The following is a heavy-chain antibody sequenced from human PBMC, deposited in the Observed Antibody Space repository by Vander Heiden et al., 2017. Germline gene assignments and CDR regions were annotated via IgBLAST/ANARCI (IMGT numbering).Heavy chain of an antibody. V-gene: IGHV1-69*01. CDR3: AIARSRAARWTFDP. J-gene: IGHJ5*02. Sequence: QVQLVQSGAEVKKPGSSVKVSCKASGGTFSSYAISWVRQAPGQGLEWMGGIIPIFGTANYAQKVQGRVTITADESTSTAYMELRRMRSEDTAVYYCAIARSRAARWTFDPWGQGTMVTVYS. D-gene: IGHD6-6*01. CDR1: GGTFSSYA. CDR2: IIPIFGTA.